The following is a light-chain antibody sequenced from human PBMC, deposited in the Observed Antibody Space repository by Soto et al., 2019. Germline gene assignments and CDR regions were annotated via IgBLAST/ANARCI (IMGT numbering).Light chain of an antibody. CDR1: QSVSSSS. V-gene: IGKV3-20*01. J-gene: IGKJ1*01. CDR2: GTS. Sequence: ENVLTQSPGTLSLSPGERATLSCRASQSVSSSSLAWYQQKPGQAPRLLIYGTSSRATGIPDRFSGSGSGTDFTPTITRLEPEDFAVYFCQDYGSSRTFGQGTKVEIK. CDR3: QDYGSSRT.